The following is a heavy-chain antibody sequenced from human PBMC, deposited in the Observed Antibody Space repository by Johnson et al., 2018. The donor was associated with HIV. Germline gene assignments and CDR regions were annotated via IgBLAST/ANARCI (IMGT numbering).Heavy chain of an antibody. CDR3: ARVQRSGWFHTDAFDL. CDR1: GFPFRSYA. CDR2: ISGSGGST. J-gene: IGHJ3*01. V-gene: IGHV3-23*04. Sequence: VQLVESGGGVVQPGGSLRLSCSASGFPFRSYAMSWVRQAPGKGLEWVSAISGSGGSTYYADSVKGRFTISRDNSKNTLFLQMSSLRSDDTAVYFCARVQRSGWFHTDAFDLWGQGTMVTVSS. D-gene: IGHD6-19*01.